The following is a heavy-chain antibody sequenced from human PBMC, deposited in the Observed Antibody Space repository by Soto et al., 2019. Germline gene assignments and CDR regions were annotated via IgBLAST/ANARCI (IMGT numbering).Heavy chain of an antibody. J-gene: IGHJ5*02. CDR3: ARVYCSGGSCNIGWFDP. CDR2: IYHSGST. V-gene: IGHV4-4*02. CDR1: SGSISSSNW. Sequence: SETLSLTCAVSSGSISSSNWWSWVRQPPGKGLEWIGEIYHSGSTNYNPSLKSRVTISVDKSKNQFSLKLSPVTAADTAVYYCARVYCSGGSCNIGWFDPWGQGTLDTVSS. D-gene: IGHD2-15*01.